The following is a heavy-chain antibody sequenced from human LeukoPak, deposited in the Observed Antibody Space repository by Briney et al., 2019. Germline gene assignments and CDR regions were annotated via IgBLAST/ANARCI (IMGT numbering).Heavy chain of an antibody. V-gene: IGHV3-7*01. Sequence: GGSLRLSCAASGFTFRRSWMSWVRQAPGKGLEWVANIKEDGSEKNYVDSVKGRFTISRDNTKNSLFLQMNSLRVEDTAVYYCARDAGWNRFDYWGQGTLVTVSS. J-gene: IGHJ4*02. CDR3: ARDAGWNRFDY. CDR1: GFTFRRSW. D-gene: IGHD1-1*01. CDR2: IKEDGSEK.